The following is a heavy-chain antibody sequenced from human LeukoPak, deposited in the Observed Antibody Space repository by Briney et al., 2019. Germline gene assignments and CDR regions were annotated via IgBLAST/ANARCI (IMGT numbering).Heavy chain of an antibody. D-gene: IGHD3-22*01. CDR1: GGSISSCRYY. V-gene: IGHV4-61*02. Sequence: SETLSLTCTVSGGSISSCRYYGSWIRQPAGKGLEWIGRIYTSGSTNYNPSLKSRVTISVDTSKNQFSLKLSSVTAADTAVYYCARDLYYYDSSGYKGRGYYFDYWGQGTLVTVSS. J-gene: IGHJ4*02. CDR2: IYTSGST. CDR3: ARDLYYYDSSGYKGRGYYFDY.